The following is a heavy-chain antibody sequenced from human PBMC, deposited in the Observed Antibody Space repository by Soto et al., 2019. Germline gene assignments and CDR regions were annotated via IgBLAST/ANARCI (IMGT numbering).Heavy chain of an antibody. CDR3: ARDPYYDSSGYYSLDY. Sequence: ASVKVSCKASGYTFTSYYMHWVRQAPGQGLEWMGIINPSGGSTSYAQKFQGRVTMTRDTSTSTVYMELSSLRSEDTAVYYCARDPYYDSSGYYSLDYWGQGTLVTVSS. CDR1: GYTFTSYY. V-gene: IGHV1-46*01. D-gene: IGHD3-22*01. CDR2: INPSGGST. J-gene: IGHJ4*02.